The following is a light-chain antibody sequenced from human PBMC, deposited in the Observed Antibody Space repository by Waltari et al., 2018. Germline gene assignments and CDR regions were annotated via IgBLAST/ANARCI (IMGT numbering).Light chain of an antibody. Sequence: QSALTQPPSASGSPGPSVTISCTGTSGDIGAYNSVNWYRQHPGKVPKLMIYDVNRRPSGVPDRFSGSKSGNTASLTVSGLQPEDEAVYYCNSFAGSDTVVFGGGTTLTVL. CDR1: SGDIGAYNS. CDR2: DVN. CDR3: NSFAGSDTVV. V-gene: IGLV2-8*01. J-gene: IGLJ2*01.